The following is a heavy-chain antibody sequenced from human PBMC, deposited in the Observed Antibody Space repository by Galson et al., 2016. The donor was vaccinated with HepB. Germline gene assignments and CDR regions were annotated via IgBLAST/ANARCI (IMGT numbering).Heavy chain of an antibody. V-gene: IGHV3-74*03. CDR2: INPDGSST. CDR1: GFTFSSSW. D-gene: IGHD5-18*01. CDR3: AKRPYSYGWHYGMDV. Sequence: SLRLSCAASGFTFSSSWMHWVRQAPGKGPVWVSRINPDGSSTTYADSVKGRFTISRDNAKNTLYLQMKSLRDEDTAVYYCAKRPYSYGWHYGMDVWGQGTTVTVSS. J-gene: IGHJ6*02.